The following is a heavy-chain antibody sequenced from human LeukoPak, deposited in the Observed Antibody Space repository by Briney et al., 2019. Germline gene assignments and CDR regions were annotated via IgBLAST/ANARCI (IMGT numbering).Heavy chain of an antibody. V-gene: IGHV4-4*07. CDR3: ARLAPRDSFYYFYMDV. CDR1: GGSIGDYF. Sequence: SETLSLTCTISGGSIGDYFWTWSRQPAGKGLEYIGRMSPSGTTNYNPSLKSRVTMSVDTSKNQFSLKVSSVTAADTAVYYCARLAPRDSFYYFYMDVWGKGTTVTVSS. D-gene: IGHD3/OR15-3a*01. CDR2: MSPSGTT. J-gene: IGHJ6*03.